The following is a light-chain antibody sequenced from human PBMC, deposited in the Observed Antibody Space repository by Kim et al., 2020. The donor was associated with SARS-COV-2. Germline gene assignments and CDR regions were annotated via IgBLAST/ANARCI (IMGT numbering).Light chain of an antibody. Sequence: ASVGDRVTISCHATQDISSNLNWYQQKPGKAPKLLISDASNLEAGVSSRFGGSGSGTDFAFTINSLQPEDFATYYCQQYDDFPITFGQGTRLEIK. CDR3: QQYDDFPIT. J-gene: IGKJ5*01. V-gene: IGKV1-33*01. CDR1: QDISSN. CDR2: DAS.